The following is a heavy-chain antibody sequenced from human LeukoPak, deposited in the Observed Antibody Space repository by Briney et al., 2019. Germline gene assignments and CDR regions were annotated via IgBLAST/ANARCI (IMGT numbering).Heavy chain of an antibody. CDR2: IKEDGSEK. V-gene: IGHV3-7*01. Sequence: GGSLRLSCSCAASGITFDTYWMHWVRQSPGKGLEWVAAIKEDGSEKYYVDSVKGRFTISRDKVKNSLHLQMNSLRAEDTAVYYCATDFDWGQGTLVTVSS. CDR3: ATDFD. J-gene: IGHJ4*02. CDR1: GITFDTYW.